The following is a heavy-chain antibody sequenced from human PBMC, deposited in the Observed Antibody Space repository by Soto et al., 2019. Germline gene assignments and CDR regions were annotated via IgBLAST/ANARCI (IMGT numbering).Heavy chain of an antibody. D-gene: IGHD3-10*01. CDR3: ARAYGSGYMDV. CDR2: IYYSGST. CDR1: GGSISSGGYY. V-gene: IGHV4-31*03. J-gene: IGHJ6*02. Sequence: SETRSLTCTVSGGSISSGGYYWSCIRQHPGKGLEWIGYIYYSGSTYYNPSLKSRVTISVDTSKNQFSLKLSSVTAADTAVYYCARAYGSGYMDVWGQGNTVTVTS.